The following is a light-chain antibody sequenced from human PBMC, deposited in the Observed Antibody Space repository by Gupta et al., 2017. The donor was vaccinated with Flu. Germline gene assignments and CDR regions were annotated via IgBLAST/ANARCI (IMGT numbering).Light chain of an antibody. CDR3: QTWGTGTWV. J-gene: IGLJ3*02. Sequence: QLVLTQSPSASASLGASVKLTCTLSSGHSSYATAWHQQQPEKGPRYLMKLNSDGSHSKGDGIPDRFSGSSSGAERYLTISSLQSEDEDDYYCQTWGTGTWVFGGGTKLTVL. V-gene: IGLV4-69*01. CDR1: SGHSSYA. CDR2: LNSDGSH.